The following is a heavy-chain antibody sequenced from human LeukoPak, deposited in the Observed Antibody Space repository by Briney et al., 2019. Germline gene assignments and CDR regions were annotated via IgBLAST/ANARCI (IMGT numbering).Heavy chain of an antibody. J-gene: IGHJ4*02. V-gene: IGHV4-34*01. CDR1: GGSFSGYY. Sequence: SETMSLTCAVYGGSFSGYYWSWIRQPPGKGLEWIGEINHSGSTNYNPSLKSRVTISVDTSKNQFSLKLSSVTAADTAVYYCARGGYFDYWGQGTLVTVSS. CDR2: INHSGST. CDR3: ARGGYFDY.